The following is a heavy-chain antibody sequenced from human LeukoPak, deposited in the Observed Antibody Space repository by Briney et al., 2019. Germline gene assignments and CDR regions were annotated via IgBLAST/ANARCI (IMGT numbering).Heavy chain of an antibody. CDR3: ARAALADAFDI. V-gene: IGHV4-59*10. CDR1: GGSFSGYY. Sequence: SETLSLTCAVYGGSFSGYYWSRIRQPAGKRLEWIGRIYTSGSTNYNPSLKSRVTISVDTSKNQFSLKLSSVTAADTAVYYCARAALADAFDIWGQGTMVTVSS. J-gene: IGHJ3*02. CDR2: IYTSGST.